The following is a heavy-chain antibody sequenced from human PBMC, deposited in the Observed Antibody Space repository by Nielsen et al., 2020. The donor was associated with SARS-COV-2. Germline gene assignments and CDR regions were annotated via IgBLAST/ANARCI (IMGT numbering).Heavy chain of an antibody. D-gene: IGHD6-13*01. CDR3: ARDRVAAAGKTEYFQH. CDR2: IYSGGST. V-gene: IGHV3-53*01. CDR1: GFTVSSNY. Sequence: GESLKISCAASGFTVSSNYMSWVRQAPGKGLEWVSVIYSGGSTYYADSVKGRFTISRDNSKNTLYLQMNSLRAEDTAVCYCARDRVAAAGKTEYFQHWGQGTLVTVSS. J-gene: IGHJ1*01.